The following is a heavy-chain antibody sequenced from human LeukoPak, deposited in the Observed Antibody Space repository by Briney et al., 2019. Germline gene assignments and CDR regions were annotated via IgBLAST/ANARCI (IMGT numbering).Heavy chain of an antibody. V-gene: IGHV4-39*07. CDR2: IYYSGST. Sequence: SETLSLTCTVSGGSVSSSSYYWGWIRQPPGKGLEWIGSIYYSGSTYYNPSLKSRVTISVDTSKNQFSLKLSSVTAADTAVYYCARDLYNYDTSGYYGWLDPWGQGTLVTVSS. D-gene: IGHD3-22*01. CDR3: ARDLYNYDTSGYYGWLDP. J-gene: IGHJ5*02. CDR1: GGSVSSSSYY.